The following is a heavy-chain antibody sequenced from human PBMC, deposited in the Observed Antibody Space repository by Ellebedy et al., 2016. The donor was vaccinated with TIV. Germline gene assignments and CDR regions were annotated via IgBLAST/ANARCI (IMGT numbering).Heavy chain of an antibody. Sequence: GGSLRLSCAASGFSFRSYWMSWVRQAPGKGLEWVANIYQDGSDQYYADSVKGRFTISRDNANKSLFLQMISLRVDDTAVYYCARRGSYGDYAVQVNSWFDTWGQGTLVSVSS. V-gene: IGHV3-7*01. J-gene: IGHJ5*02. CDR1: GFSFRSYW. D-gene: IGHD4-17*01. CDR2: IYQDGSDQ. CDR3: ARRGSYGDYAVQVNSWFDT.